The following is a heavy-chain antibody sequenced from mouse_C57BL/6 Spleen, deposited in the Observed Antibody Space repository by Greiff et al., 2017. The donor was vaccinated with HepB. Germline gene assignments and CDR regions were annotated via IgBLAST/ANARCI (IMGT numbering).Heavy chain of an antibody. D-gene: IGHD1-1*01. J-gene: IGHJ2*01. V-gene: IGHV5-4*03. Sequence: EVNVVESGGGLVKPGGSLKLSCAASGFTFSSYAMSWVRQTPEKRLEWVATISDGGSYTYYPDNVKGRFTLSRDNAKNNLYLQMSHLKSEDTAMYYCASGFDYYGSSYYFDYWGQGTTLTVSS. CDR3: ASGFDYYGSSYYFDY. CDR2: ISDGGSYT. CDR1: GFTFSSYA.